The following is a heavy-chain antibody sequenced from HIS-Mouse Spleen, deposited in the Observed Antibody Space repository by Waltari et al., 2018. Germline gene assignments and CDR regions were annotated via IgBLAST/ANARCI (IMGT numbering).Heavy chain of an antibody. CDR3: AREIPYSSSWYDWYFDL. Sequence: QLQLQESGPGLVKPSETLSLTCTVSGGSISSSSYYWGWIRQPPGKGLEWIGSIYYSGGTYYTPSLKRRVTRSVDTSKNQFSLKLSSVTAAATAVYYCAREIPYSSSWYDWYFDLWGRGTLVTVSS. D-gene: IGHD6-13*01. V-gene: IGHV4-39*07. CDR1: GGSISSSSYY. J-gene: IGHJ2*01. CDR2: IYYSGGT.